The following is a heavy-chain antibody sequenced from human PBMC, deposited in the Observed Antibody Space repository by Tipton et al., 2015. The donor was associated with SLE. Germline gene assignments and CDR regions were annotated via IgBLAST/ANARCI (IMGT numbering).Heavy chain of an antibody. V-gene: IGHV4-31*03. J-gene: IGHJ3*02. CDR1: GGSINNDGDY. CDR3: ATITLYSPASFDI. D-gene: IGHD1-14*01. CDR2: ISYSGST. Sequence: TLSLTCSVSGGSINNDGDYWSWIRQYPGKNLEWIGYISYSGSTYYTHYNPSLKSRVTMSIDTSQNQFSLELNSVTAADTAVYYCATITLYSPASFDIWGRGTLVTVSS.